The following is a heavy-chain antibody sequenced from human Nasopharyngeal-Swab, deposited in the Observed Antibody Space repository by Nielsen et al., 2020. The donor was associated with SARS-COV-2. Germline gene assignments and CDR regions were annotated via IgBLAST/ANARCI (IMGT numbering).Heavy chain of an antibody. CDR3: AIQPSGTFRSDAFDI. D-gene: IGHD1-26*01. J-gene: IGHJ3*02. CDR1: GGSISSGSYY. CDR2: IYTSGIT. Sequence: SETLSLTCTVSGGSISSGSYYWSWLRQPAGKGLGYIGRIYTSGITNYNPSLKSRVSISVGTSKNQFSLRLNSVTAADTAVYYCAIQPSGTFRSDAFDIWGQGTMVTVSS. V-gene: IGHV4-61*02.